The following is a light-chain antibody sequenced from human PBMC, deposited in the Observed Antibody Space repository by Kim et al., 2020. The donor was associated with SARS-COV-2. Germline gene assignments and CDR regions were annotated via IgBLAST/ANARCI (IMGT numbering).Light chain of an antibody. CDR3: QQYNSYSYT. V-gene: IGKV1-5*03. Sequence: DIQMTQSPSTLSASVGDRVTITCRASQSISSWLAWYQQKPGKAPKLLIYKASSLESGVPSRFSGSGSGTEFTLTISSLQPDDFATYYCQQYNSYSYTFGQGTQAGD. CDR1: QSISSW. CDR2: KAS. J-gene: IGKJ2*01.